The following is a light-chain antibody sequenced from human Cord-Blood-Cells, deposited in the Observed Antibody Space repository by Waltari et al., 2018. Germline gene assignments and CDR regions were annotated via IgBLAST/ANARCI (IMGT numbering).Light chain of an antibody. CDR1: KLGDKY. CDR2: QDS. V-gene: IGLV3-1*01. CDR3: QAWDSSTASYV. J-gene: IGLJ1*01. Sequence: SYELTQPPSVSVSPGQTASIPCSGDKLGDKYACWYQQRPGQSPVLVIYQDSKRPSGIPERFTGSNSGNTATLTISGTQAMDEADYSCQAWDSSTASYVFGTGTKVTVL.